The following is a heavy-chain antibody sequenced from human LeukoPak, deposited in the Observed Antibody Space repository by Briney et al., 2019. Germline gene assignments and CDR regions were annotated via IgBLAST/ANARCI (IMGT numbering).Heavy chain of an antibody. D-gene: IGHD5-12*01. V-gene: IGHV3-66*01. CDR2: IYSGGST. CDR1: GFTVSSNY. J-gene: IGHJ6*02. Sequence: GGSLRLSRAASGFTVSSNYMSWVRQAPGKGLEWVSVIYSGGSTYYADSVKGRFTISRDNSKNTLYLQMNSLRAEDTAVYYCARSLLLYSGYDPRRESYCYGMDVWGQGTTVTVSS. CDR3: ARSLLLYSGYDPRRESYCYGMDV.